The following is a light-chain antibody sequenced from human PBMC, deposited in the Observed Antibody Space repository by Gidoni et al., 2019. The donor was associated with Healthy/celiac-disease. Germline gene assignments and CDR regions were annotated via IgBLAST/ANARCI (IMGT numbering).Light chain of an antibody. CDR3: QQSYSTLYT. J-gene: IGKJ2*01. V-gene: IGKV1-39*01. Sequence: DIQIPQSPSPLSASVGDRVTITCRSSQSISSYFNWYQQKPEKAHKLLLDAASSLQSGVPSRFSGSGSRTDFTITISRLQPEDFTTYYCQQSYSTLYTFGQGTKLETK. CDR1: QSISSY. CDR2: AAS.